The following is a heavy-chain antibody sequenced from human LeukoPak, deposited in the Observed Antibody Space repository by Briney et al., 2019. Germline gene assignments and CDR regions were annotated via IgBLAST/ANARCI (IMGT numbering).Heavy chain of an antibody. Sequence: SETLSLTCAVYGGSLSAYYWTWIRQPPGKGLEWIGEINHGGSTNYNPSLKSRVTISVDTSKNQFSLKLSSVTAADTAVYYCAREGGSSRYFDYWGQGTLVTVSS. D-gene: IGHD6-13*01. CDR3: AREGGSSRYFDY. V-gene: IGHV4-34*01. J-gene: IGHJ4*02. CDR1: GGSLSAYY. CDR2: INHGGST.